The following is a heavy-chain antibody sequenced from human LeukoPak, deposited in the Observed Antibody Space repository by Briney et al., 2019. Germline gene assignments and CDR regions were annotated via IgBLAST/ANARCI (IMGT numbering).Heavy chain of an antibody. CDR3: GRDEPGGYFVY. CDR1: GFSFSSYW. V-gene: IGHV3-7*01. Sequence: GGSLRLSCTASGFSFSSYWMSWVRQAPGKGPEWVANIKVDGTEIDYADSVRGRFSISRDNAKNSVSLQMSNLRVEDTAVYYCGRDEPGGYFVYWGQGTLVAVSS. D-gene: IGHD3-16*01. J-gene: IGHJ4*02. CDR2: IKVDGTEI.